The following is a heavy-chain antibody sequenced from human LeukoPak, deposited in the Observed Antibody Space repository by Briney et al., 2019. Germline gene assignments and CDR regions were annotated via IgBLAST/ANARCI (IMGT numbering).Heavy chain of an antibody. CDR2: ISGSGDST. Sequence: GGSLRLSCAASGFIFSSNAMSWVRQAPGKGLEWVSAISGSGDSTYYADSVKGRLTISRDNSKNTLYLQMNSLRAEDTAVYYCAKADNYRSNDYWGQGTLVTVSS. D-gene: IGHD5-24*01. CDR3: AKADNYRSNDY. CDR1: GFIFSSNA. J-gene: IGHJ4*02. V-gene: IGHV3-23*01.